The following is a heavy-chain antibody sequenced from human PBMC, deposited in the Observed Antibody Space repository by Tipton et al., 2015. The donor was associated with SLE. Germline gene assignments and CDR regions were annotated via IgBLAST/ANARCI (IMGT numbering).Heavy chain of an antibody. J-gene: IGHJ6*02. CDR2: IYYSGST. D-gene: IGHD1-26*01. Sequence: GLVKPSETLSLICTVSGGSISSYYWSWIRQPPGKGLEWIGYIYYSGSTKYNPSLKSRVTISVDKSKNQFSLKLSSVTAADTAVYYCARDKIPVYSGSYLAGYYYGMDVWGQGTTVTVSS. CDR1: GGSISSYY. V-gene: IGHV4-59*12. CDR3: ARDKIPVYSGSYLAGYYYGMDV.